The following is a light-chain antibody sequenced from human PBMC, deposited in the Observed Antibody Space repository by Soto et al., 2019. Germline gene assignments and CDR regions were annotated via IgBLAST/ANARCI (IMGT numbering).Light chain of an antibody. Sequence: DIQMTQSPSSLSASVGDRVTITCRASQSISSYLNWYQQKPGKAPKLLIYAASSLQSGVTSRFSGSGSWTDFTLPIAGLQPEDSESYCCQQSISAPLTFGGGNKVEIK. J-gene: IGKJ4*01. CDR2: AAS. CDR3: QQSISAPLT. V-gene: IGKV1-39*01. CDR1: QSISSY.